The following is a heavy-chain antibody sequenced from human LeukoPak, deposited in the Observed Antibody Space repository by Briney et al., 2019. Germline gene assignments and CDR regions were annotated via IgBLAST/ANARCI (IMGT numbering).Heavy chain of an antibody. J-gene: IGHJ4*02. Sequence: GGSLRLSCAASGSTFSSYAMSWVRQAPGKGLEWVSAISGSGGSTYYADSVKGRFTISRDNSKNTLYLQMNSLRAEDTAVYYCAFSSSSSRGYFDYWGQGTLVTVSS. CDR2: ISGSGGST. V-gene: IGHV3-23*01. D-gene: IGHD6-6*01. CDR1: GSTFSSYA. CDR3: AFSSSSSRGYFDY.